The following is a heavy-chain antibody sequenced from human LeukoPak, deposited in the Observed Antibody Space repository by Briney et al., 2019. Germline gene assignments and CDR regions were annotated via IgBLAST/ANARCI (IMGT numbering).Heavy chain of an antibody. Sequence: GESLEISCKGSGSRFTSYWIGWVRQLPGKGLEWMGIIYPGDSDTRYSPSFQGQVTISADKSISTAYLQRSSLKASDTAMYYCARTSTAFGVVISEDYFDYWGQGTLVTVSS. CDR2: IYPGDSDT. CDR1: GSRFTSYW. V-gene: IGHV5-51*01. D-gene: IGHD3-3*01. J-gene: IGHJ4*02. CDR3: ARTSTAFGVVISEDYFDY.